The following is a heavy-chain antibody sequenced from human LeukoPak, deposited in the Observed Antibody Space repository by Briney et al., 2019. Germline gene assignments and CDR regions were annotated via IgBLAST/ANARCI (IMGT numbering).Heavy chain of an antibody. J-gene: IGHJ4*02. CDR3: ARDRGLYYYDSSGYYFDY. CDR2: IFSSGST. Sequence: PSETLSLTCSVSGGYISTHHWTWIRQPAGKGLEWIGRIFSSGSTTYNPSLKSRVTTSVDTSKNQFSLKLSTVTAADTAVYYCARDRGLYYYDSSGYYFDYWGQGALVTVSS. CDR1: GGYISTHH. V-gene: IGHV4-4*07. D-gene: IGHD3-22*01.